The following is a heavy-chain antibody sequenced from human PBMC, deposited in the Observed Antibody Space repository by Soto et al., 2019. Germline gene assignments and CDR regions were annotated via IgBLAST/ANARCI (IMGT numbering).Heavy chain of an antibody. D-gene: IGHD6-13*01. CDR1: GASINNTSYY. V-gene: IGHV4-39*01. Sequence: SETLSFTCTVSGASINNTSYYWGWIRQSPGKGLEWIGNIYYSGKTYYSPSLKSRVSISVDASRNQFSLRLSSVTAADTAVYYCGRPWGIGLTPPGPWGQGVLVTVSS. CDR2: IYYSGKT. CDR3: GRPWGIGLTPPGP. J-gene: IGHJ5*02.